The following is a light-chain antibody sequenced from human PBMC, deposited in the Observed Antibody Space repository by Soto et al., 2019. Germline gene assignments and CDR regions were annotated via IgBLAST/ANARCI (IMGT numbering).Light chain of an antibody. CDR1: QSIRSY. CDR3: QQRYRTPPYT. J-gene: IGKJ2*01. V-gene: IGKV1-39*01. CDR2: AAS. Sequence: DIQMTQSPSSLSASVGDRVTITCRASQSIRSYLNWYQQKPGKAPKLLIYAASSLQSGVPSRFSGSGSGTDFTLTISSLQPEDFATYYCQQRYRTPPYTFGQGTKLEIK.